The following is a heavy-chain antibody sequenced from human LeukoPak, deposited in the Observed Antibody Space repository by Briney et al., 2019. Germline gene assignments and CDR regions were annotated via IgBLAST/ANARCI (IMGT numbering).Heavy chain of an antibody. CDR3: AKDDAWLQYGN. V-gene: IGHV3-23*01. CDR2: ISGSGGST. CDR1: GFTFSSYA. Sequence: GGSLRLSCAASGFTFSSYAMNWVRQAPGKGLEWVSAISGSGGSTYYADSVKGRFTISRDNSKGTVYLQMNSLRPEDTAVYYCAKDDAWLQYGNWGRGTLVTVSS. J-gene: IGHJ4*02. D-gene: IGHD5-24*01.